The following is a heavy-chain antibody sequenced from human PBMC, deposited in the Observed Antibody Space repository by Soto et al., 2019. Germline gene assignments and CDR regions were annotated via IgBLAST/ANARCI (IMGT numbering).Heavy chain of an antibody. D-gene: IGHD4-17*01. CDR1: GFTFINYA. J-gene: IGHJ4*02. Sequence: GGSLRLSCAASGFTFINYAMSWVRQAPGEGLEWVSVLSGNGDSTYYADSVKGRFTISRDNSKNTLYLEMNSLRAEDTAVYYCAKARGTVITPFDCWGQGALVTVSS. CDR3: AKARGTVITPFDC. CDR2: LSGNGDST. V-gene: IGHV3-23*01.